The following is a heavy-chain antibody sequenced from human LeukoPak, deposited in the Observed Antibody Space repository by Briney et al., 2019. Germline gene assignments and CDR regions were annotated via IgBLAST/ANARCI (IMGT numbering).Heavy chain of an antibody. CDR1: GYTFTGYY. CDR3: ARDPLSIVVVPAAMGLDY. Sequence: SVKVSCKASGYTFTGYYMHWVRQAPGQGLEWMGWINPNSGGTNYAQKFQGRVTMTRDTSISTAYMELSRLRSDDTAVYYCARDPLSIVVVPAAMGLDYWGQGTLVTVSS. J-gene: IGHJ4*02. D-gene: IGHD2-2*01. CDR2: INPNSGGT. V-gene: IGHV1-2*02.